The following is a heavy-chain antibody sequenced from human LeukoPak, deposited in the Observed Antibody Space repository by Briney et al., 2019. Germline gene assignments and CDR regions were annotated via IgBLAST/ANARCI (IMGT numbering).Heavy chain of an antibody. Sequence: PGGSLRLSCAASGFTFDDYAMHWVRQAPGKGLEWVSGISWNSGSIGYADSVKGRFTISRDNAKNSLYLQMNSLRAEDTALYYCAKDTRLLWFGELAYWGQGTLVTVSS. CDR1: GFTFDDYA. D-gene: IGHD3-10*01. CDR3: AKDTRLLWFGELAY. CDR2: ISWNSGSI. J-gene: IGHJ4*02. V-gene: IGHV3-9*01.